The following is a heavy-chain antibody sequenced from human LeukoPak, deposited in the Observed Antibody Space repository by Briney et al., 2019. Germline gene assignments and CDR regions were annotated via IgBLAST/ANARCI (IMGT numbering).Heavy chain of an antibody. CDR3: ASLIWYYYGSGPGAYDY. CDR1: GGSFSGYY. CDR2: INHSGST. D-gene: IGHD3-10*01. Sequence: SETLSPTCAVYGGSFSGYYWSWIRQPPGKGLEWIGEINHSGSTNYNPSLKSRVTISVDTSKNQFSLKLSSVTAADTAVYYCASLIWYYYGSGPGAYDYWGQGTLVTVSS. J-gene: IGHJ4*02. V-gene: IGHV4-34*01.